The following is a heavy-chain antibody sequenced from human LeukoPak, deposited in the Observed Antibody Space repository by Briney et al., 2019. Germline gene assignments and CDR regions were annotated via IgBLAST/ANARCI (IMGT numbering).Heavy chain of an antibody. V-gene: IGHV4-4*07. D-gene: IGHD6-19*01. Sequence: SETPSLTCTVSSGSITSYYWSWIRQPAGKGLEWIGRIYSSGTTNYNPSLKSRVTMSVDTSKNQFSLKLSSVTAADTAVYYCARDDSTGYGDWFDPWGQGTLVTVSS. CDR3: ARDDSTGYGDWFDP. CDR1: SGSITSYY. J-gene: IGHJ5*02. CDR2: IYSSGTT.